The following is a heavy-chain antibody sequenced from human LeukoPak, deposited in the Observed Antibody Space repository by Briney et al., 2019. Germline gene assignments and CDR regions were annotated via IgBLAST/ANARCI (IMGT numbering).Heavy chain of an antibody. D-gene: IGHD4/OR15-4a*01. Sequence: GGSLRLSCAASGFTFSRHNMNWVRQAPGKGLEWVSLISESGGSRYYADSVKGRFTISRDNSQNTLHLQMNSLRDEDTAVYYCAKNRGVLDAFDMWGQGTRVTVSS. CDR3: AKNRGVLDAFDM. V-gene: IGHV3-23*01. CDR1: GFTFSRHN. J-gene: IGHJ3*02. CDR2: ISESGGSR.